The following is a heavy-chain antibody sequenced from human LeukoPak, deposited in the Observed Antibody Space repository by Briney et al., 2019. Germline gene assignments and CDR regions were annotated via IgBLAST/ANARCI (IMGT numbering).Heavy chain of an antibody. CDR1: GYTFTGYY. Sequence: ASVKVSCKASGYTFTGYYMHWVRQAPGQGLEWMGWINPNSGGTNYAQKFQGRVTMTRDTSISTAYMELSRLRSDDTAVYYCARDSITMVRGVNLYYMDVWGKGTTVTVTS. CDR3: ARDSITMVRGVNLYYMDV. CDR2: INPNSGGT. V-gene: IGHV1-2*02. J-gene: IGHJ6*03. D-gene: IGHD3-10*01.